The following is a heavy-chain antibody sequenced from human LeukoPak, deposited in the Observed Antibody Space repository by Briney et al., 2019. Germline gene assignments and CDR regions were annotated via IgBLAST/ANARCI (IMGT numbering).Heavy chain of an antibody. D-gene: IGHD2-2*01. Sequence: PSETLSLTCTVSGGSISSYYWSWIRQPPGKGLEWIGYIYYSGSTNYNPSLKSRVTISVDTSKNQFSLKLSSVTAADTAVYYCARVLGYCSSTSCYVDWFDPWGQGTLVTVSS. J-gene: IGHJ5*02. V-gene: IGHV4-59*01. CDR2: IYYSGST. CDR1: GGSISSYY. CDR3: ARVLGYCSSTSCYVDWFDP.